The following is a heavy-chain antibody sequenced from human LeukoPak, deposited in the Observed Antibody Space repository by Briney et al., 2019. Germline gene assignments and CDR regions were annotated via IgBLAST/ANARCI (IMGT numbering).Heavy chain of an antibody. CDR3: TTTYDSTLYYYYYMDV. Sequence: GGSLRLSCAASGFTFSNAWMSWVRQAPGKGLEWVGRVKSKTDAGTTDYAAPVKGRFTISRDDSKNTLYLQMNSLKTEDTAVYYCTTTYDSTLYYYYYMDVWGKGTTVTASS. J-gene: IGHJ6*03. CDR1: GFTFSNAW. CDR2: VKSKTDAGTT. D-gene: IGHD3-22*01. V-gene: IGHV3-15*01.